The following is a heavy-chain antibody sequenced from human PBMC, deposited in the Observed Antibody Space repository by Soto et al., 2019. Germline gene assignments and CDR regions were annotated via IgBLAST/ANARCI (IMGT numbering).Heavy chain of an antibody. V-gene: IGHV1-18*01. CDR1: GYIFVNYG. CDR3: ALVDNYVTRTPQDV. J-gene: IGHJ6*02. CDR2: ISPYSGNT. D-gene: IGHD3-16*01. Sequence: QVQLVQSGDEVRKPGASVKVSCKASGYIFVNYGIDWVRQAPGQRLEWMGWISPYSGNTHYATKVQGRLTMTTDTSTSTAYRERGSLTSDDTAVYYCALVDNYVTRTPQDVWGQGTTVTVSS.